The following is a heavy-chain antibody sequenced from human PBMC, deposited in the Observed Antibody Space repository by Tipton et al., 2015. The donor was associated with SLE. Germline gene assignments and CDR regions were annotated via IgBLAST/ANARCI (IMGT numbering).Heavy chain of an antibody. J-gene: IGHJ4*02. CDR2: IYYSGST. CDR1: GGSISSYY. D-gene: IGHD2-15*01. V-gene: IGHV4-59*08. CDR3: AVGSGGYQAAFDY. Sequence: LRLSCTVSGGSISSYYWSWIRQPPGKGLEWIGYIYYSGSTNYNPSLKSRVTISIDTSKNQFSLNLSSVTAADTAVYYCAVGSGGYQAAFDYWGQGALVTVSS.